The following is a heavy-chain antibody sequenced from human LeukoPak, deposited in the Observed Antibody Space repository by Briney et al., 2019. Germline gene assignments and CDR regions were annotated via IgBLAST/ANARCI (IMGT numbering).Heavy chain of an antibody. CDR1: GFTVSGNY. D-gene: IGHD2-21*01. J-gene: IGHJ4*02. Sequence: GGSLRLSCAASGFTVSGNYMSWVRQAPGKGLEWVSLIYSGGSTYYADSVKGRFTISRDNSQNTLYLQMNSLRVDDTAVYYCVRGRWDQAYYWGQGTLVTVSS. V-gene: IGHV3-53*01. CDR2: IYSGGST. CDR3: VRGRWDQAYY.